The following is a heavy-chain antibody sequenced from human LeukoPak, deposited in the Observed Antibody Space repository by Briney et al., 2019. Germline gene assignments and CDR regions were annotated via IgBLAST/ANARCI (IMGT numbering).Heavy chain of an antibody. D-gene: IGHD3/OR15-3a*01. V-gene: IGHV1-69*01. J-gene: IGHJ5*01. Sequence: ASVKVSCKASGGTFSNYAVSWVRQAPGQGLEWMGGFIPVFGPANYAQKFQGRVTITADESTSTAYMELSSLRAEDTALYYCATIGTGDYRDDSWGQGTLVTVSS. CDR2: FIPVFGPA. CDR3: ATIGTGDYRDDS. CDR1: GGTFSNYA.